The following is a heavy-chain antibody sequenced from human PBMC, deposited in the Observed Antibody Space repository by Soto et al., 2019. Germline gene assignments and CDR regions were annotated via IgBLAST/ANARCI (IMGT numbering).Heavy chain of an antibody. Sequence: ASVKVYCKASGYTFTSYAMHWVRQAPGQRLEWMGWINAGNGNTKYSQKFQGRVTITRDTSASTAYMELSSLRSEDTAVYYCAIPDSYGSGNFAYWGQLPPLTGST. D-gene: IGHD3-10*01. V-gene: IGHV1-3*01. CDR3: AIPDSYGSGNFAY. CDR2: INAGNGNT. CDR1: GYTFTSYA. J-gene: IGHJ4*02.